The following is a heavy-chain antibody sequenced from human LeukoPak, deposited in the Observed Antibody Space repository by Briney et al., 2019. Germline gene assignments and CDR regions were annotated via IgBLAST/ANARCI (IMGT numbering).Heavy chain of an antibody. D-gene: IGHD2-15*01. CDR2: IRSKANSYAT. V-gene: IGHV3-73*01. J-gene: IGHJ5*02. CDR3: THETTPAYFDP. Sequence: GGSLKLSCAASGFTFSGSAMHWVRQASGKGLEWVGRIRSKANSYATAYAASVKGRFTISRDDSKNTAYLQMNSLKTEDTAVYYCTHETTPAYFDPWGQRTLVTVSS. CDR1: GFTFSGSA.